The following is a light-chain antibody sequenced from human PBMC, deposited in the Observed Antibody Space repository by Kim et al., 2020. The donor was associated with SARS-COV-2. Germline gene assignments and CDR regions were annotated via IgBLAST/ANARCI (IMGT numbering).Light chain of an antibody. CDR1: QSLAYSDGNTS. V-gene: IGKV2-30*01. J-gene: IGKJ3*01. Sequence: PVPISCRARQSLAYSDGNTSLNCFHQRPVQSPMRLIYKVSNRDSGVPDRFSGSGSGTDFTLQISMVEAEDVGVYYCMQGTHVPVTFAPGTKVDIK. CDR2: KVS. CDR3: MQGTHVPVT.